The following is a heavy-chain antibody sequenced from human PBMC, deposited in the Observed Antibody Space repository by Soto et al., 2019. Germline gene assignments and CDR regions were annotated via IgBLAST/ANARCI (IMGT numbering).Heavy chain of an antibody. D-gene: IGHD6-19*01. J-gene: IGHJ4*02. CDR3: ARAVAVPADFDY. CDR2: INAGNGNT. CDR1: GYIFTGYA. Sequence: ASVKVSCKAPGYIFTGYAMHWVRQAPGQRLEWMGWINAGNGNTKYSQKFQGRVTITRDTSASTAYMELSSLRSEDTAVYYCARAVAVPADFDYWGQGTLVTVSS. V-gene: IGHV1-3*01.